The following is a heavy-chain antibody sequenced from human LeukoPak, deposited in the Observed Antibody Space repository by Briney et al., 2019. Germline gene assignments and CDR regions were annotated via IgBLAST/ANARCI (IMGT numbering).Heavy chain of an antibody. J-gene: IGHJ4*02. CDR1: GFTFKSYI. Sequence: GGSLRLSCSASGFTFKSYIMAWVRQAPGKGLEWISGISGNGVLTYYADSVKGRFTVSRDNSQNILHLQWNNVRAEDSAIYYCANSQGTIFGVVDYWGQGTLVTVSS. D-gene: IGHD3-3*01. CDR2: ISGNGVLT. CDR3: ANSQGTIFGVVDY. V-gene: IGHV3-23*01.